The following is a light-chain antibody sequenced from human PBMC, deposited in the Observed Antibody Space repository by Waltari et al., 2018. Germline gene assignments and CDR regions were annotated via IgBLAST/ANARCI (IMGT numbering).Light chain of an antibody. CDR2: RKD. J-gene: IGLJ3*02. CDR1: SSNLGNNV. CDR3: ASWDDSLNGHWV. V-gene: IGLV1-44*01. Sequence: QSVLTQPPSASGTPGQRVTISCSGTSSNLGNNVVNWYQQVPGTAPKLLIYRKDLRPSGVPYRFSASKSGTSASLAISGLQSEDEAEDYCASWDDSLNGHWVFGGGTKVTVL.